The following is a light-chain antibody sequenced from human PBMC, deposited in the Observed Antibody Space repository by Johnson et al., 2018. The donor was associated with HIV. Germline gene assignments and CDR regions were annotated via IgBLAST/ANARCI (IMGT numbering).Light chain of an antibody. Sequence: QSVLTQPPSVSAAPGQKVTISCSGSSSNIGNNYVSWYQQLPGTAPKLLIYDNNKRPSGIPDRFSGSKSGTSATLGITGLQTGDEADYYCGTWDSSLSAGRAFGTGTKVTFL. J-gene: IGLJ1*01. CDR3: GTWDSSLSAGRA. V-gene: IGLV1-51*01. CDR2: DNN. CDR1: SSNIGNNY.